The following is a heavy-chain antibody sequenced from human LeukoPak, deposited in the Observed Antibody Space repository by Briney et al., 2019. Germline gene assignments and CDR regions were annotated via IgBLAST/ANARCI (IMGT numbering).Heavy chain of an antibody. V-gene: IGHV4-34*01. D-gene: IGHD4-17*01. CDR3: ARPRGRGYGDYQVDV. CDR2: INHSGST. CDR1: GGSFSGYY. Sequence: SETLSLTCAVYGGSFSGYYWSWIRQPPGKGLEWIGEINHSGSTNYNPSLKSRVTISVDTSKNQFSLKLSSVTAADTAVYYCARPRGRGYGDYQVDVWGKGTTVTISS. J-gene: IGHJ6*04.